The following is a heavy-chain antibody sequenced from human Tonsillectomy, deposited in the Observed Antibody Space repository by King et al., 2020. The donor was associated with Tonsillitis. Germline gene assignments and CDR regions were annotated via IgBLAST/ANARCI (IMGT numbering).Heavy chain of an antibody. Sequence: VQLVESGGGLVQSGGSLRLSCAASGFTFYNYAMSWVRQAPGKGLEWVSTISGSGAYAYYADSVEGRFTISRDNPKNPLCLQMNTLRAEDTAVYYCAKQIGFCSGGTCSLDNWGQRALVTVSS. CDR2: ISGSGAYA. CDR1: GFTFYNYA. CDR3: AKQIGFCSGGTCSLDN. D-gene: IGHD2-15*01. J-gene: IGHJ4*02. V-gene: IGHV3-23*04.